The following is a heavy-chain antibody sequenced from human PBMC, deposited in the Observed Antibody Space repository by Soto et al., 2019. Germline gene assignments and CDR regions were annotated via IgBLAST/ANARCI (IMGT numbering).Heavy chain of an antibody. CDR2: VYYSGST. V-gene: IGHV4-59*08. CDR1: EECICRYY. D-gene: IGHD1-7*01. CDR3: ASVLELRGYYYMDV. J-gene: IGHJ6*03. Sequence: SETLSVTRPVGEECICRYYPNHERQPPGKGLEWIGYVYYSGSTNFNPSLRSRVTISVDTSKNQFSLKLSSVTAADTAVYYCASVLELRGYYYMDVGGKGTTVTVSS.